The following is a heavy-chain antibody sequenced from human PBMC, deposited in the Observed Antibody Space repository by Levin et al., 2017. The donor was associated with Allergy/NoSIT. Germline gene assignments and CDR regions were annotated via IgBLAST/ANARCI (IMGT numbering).Heavy chain of an antibody. D-gene: IGHD7-27*01. CDR1: AFTFSNYA. J-gene: IGHJ2*01. Sequence: GESLKISCAASAFTFSNYALDWVRQAPGKGLEWVAGISYDGTNKYYGDSVKGRFTISRDNSKNMMYLQMNSLRAEDTAVYYCARDETGDWHFDLWGRGTLVTVSS. V-gene: IGHV3-30*04. CDR2: ISYDGTNK. CDR3: ARDETGDWHFDL.